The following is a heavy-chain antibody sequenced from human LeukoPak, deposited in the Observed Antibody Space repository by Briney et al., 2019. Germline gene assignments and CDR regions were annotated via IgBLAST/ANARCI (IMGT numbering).Heavy chain of an antibody. J-gene: IGHJ5*02. Sequence: RTSETLSLTRSVSGGPISGYYWSWIRQPPGKGLEWIGEINHSGSTNYNPSLKSRVTISVDTSKNQFSLKLSSVTAADTAVYYCARAVTRRSGWNYLHNWFDPWGQGTLVTVSS. CDR1: GGPISGYY. CDR2: INHSGST. CDR3: ARAVTRRSGWNYLHNWFDP. D-gene: IGHD1-7*01. V-gene: IGHV4-34*01.